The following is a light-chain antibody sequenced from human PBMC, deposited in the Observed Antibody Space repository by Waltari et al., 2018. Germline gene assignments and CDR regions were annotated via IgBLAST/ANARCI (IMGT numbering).Light chain of an antibody. CDR1: KLGDTY. Sequence: SYELTQPPSVSVSPGQPASITCSGDKLGDTYASWYQQKPGQSPVLVIYQDTKRPSGIPERFSGSNSGNTATLTISGTQGMDEADYYCLAWDSSTAWVFGGGTKLTVL. CDR3: LAWDSSTAWV. CDR2: QDT. J-gene: IGLJ3*02. V-gene: IGLV3-1*01.